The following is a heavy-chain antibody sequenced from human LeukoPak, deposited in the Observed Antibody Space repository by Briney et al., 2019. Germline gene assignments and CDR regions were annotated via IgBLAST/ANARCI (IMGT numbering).Heavy chain of an antibody. D-gene: IGHD6-19*01. J-gene: IGHJ4*02. CDR1: GYTFTGYY. Sequence: ASVKVSCKASGYTFTGYYMHWVRQAPGQGLEWMGCINPNSGCTNYAQKFQGRVTMPRDTSISTAYMELSRLRSDDTAVYYCARDLGGSGWSKGDYWGQGTLVTVSS. CDR2: INPNSGCT. CDR3: ARDLGGSGWSKGDY. V-gene: IGHV1-2*02.